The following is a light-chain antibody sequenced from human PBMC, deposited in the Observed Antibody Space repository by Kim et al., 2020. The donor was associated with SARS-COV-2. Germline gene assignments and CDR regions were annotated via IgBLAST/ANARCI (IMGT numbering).Light chain of an antibody. CDR3: QVWDSSSDHWV. Sequence: SYELTQPPSVSVAPGKTARITCGVNNIGSKSVHWYQQKPGQAPVLVIYYDSDRPSGIPERFSGSNSGNTAPLTISRVEAGDEADYYCQVWDSSSDHWVFG. CDR2: YDS. CDR1: NIGSKS. J-gene: IGLJ3*02. V-gene: IGLV3-21*04.